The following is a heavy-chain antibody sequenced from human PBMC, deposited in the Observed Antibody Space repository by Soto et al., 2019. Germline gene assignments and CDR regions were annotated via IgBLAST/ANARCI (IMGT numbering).Heavy chain of an antibody. CDR1: GGSISSGVYY. Sequence: PSETLSLTCTVSGGSISSGVYYWSWIRQHPGKGLEWIGYIYYSGSTYYNPSLKSRVTISVDTSKNQFSLKLSSVTAADTAVYYCARGQLAVYYYYMDVWGKGTTVTVSS. CDR3: ARGQLAVYYYYMDV. D-gene: IGHD6-6*01. J-gene: IGHJ6*03. V-gene: IGHV4-31*03. CDR2: IYYSGST.